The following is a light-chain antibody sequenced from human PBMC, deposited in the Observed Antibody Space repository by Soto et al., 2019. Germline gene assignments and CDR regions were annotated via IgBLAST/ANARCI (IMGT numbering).Light chain of an antibody. V-gene: IGKV3-15*01. Sequence: IVMTQSPATLSVSPGERYTLSCMASQIVSSNLAWYQQKPGQSPRLLIYGASTRATGIPARFSGSGSGTEFTLTISSLQSEDFAVYYCQPYNNWPRTVGPVTQVEIK. CDR1: QIVSSN. CDR3: QPYNNWPRT. J-gene: IGKJ1*01. CDR2: GAS.